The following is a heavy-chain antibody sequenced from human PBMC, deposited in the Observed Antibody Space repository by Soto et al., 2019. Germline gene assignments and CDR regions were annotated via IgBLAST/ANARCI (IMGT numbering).Heavy chain of an antibody. J-gene: IGHJ4*02. CDR2: ISGSGGTT. D-gene: IGHD6-13*01. Sequence: GGSLRLSCEASGFTFSDSAMSWVRQAPGKGLEWVSAISGSGGTTDHADSVKGRFIISRDNSKNTLYLQMNSLRAEDTAVYYCGKYASTSWSHFDYWGQGTLVTVSS. V-gene: IGHV3-23*01. CDR1: GFTFSDSA. CDR3: GKYASTSWSHFDY.